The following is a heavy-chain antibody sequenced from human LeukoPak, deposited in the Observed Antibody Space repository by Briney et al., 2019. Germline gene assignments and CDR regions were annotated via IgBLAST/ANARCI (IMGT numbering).Heavy chain of an antibody. D-gene: IGHD6-19*01. J-gene: IGHJ6*02. Sequence: ASVKVSCKASGYTFTDYYIHWVRLAPGQGLEWMGRINPNNGGANYAPRFQGRVTMTRDTSIDMAYMELSKLKSDDSVVYYCAREDSGGYGMDVWGQGTTVAVSS. CDR2: INPNNGGA. CDR1: GYTFTDYY. V-gene: IGHV1-2*05. CDR3: AREDSGGYGMDV.